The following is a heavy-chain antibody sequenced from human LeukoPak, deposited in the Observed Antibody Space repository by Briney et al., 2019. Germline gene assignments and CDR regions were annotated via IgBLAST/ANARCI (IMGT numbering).Heavy chain of an antibody. D-gene: IGHD6-6*01. CDR2: SYHSGST. CDR3: ARVRQLVPLWFDP. Sequence: SETLSLTCTVSGYSISSGYYWGWVRQPPGKGLEWIGNSYHSGSTYYNPSLRSRVTISVDTSKNQFSLKLSSVTAADTAVYYCARVRQLVPLWFDPWGQGTLVTVSS. V-gene: IGHV4-38-2*02. J-gene: IGHJ5*02. CDR1: GYSISSGYY.